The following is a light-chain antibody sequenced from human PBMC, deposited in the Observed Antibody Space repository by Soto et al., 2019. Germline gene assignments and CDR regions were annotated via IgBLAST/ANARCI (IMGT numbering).Light chain of an antibody. CDR1: QGISSY. CDR2: AAS. CDR3: LQHNSYPWT. Sequence: AIRMTQSPASFSASTGDRVTITCRASQGISSYLAWYQQKPGKAPKLLIYAASTLQSGVPSRFSGSGSGTEFTLTISSVQPEDFATYYCLQHNSYPWTFGQGTKVDIK. J-gene: IGKJ1*01. V-gene: IGKV1-8*01.